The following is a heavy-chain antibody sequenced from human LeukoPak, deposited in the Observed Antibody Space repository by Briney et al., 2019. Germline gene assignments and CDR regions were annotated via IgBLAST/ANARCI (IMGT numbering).Heavy chain of an antibody. J-gene: IGHJ6*02. V-gene: IGHV1-69*06. Sequence: ASVKVSCKPPQATFTSYAISWMRQPTGQGLESMGAITPIFGTANYAQKFQGRVTITPDKSTSTAYMELSSLRSEDTAVYYCARIICSGGSCPRIHNPDYYYYGMDVWGQGTTVTVSS. CDR2: ITPIFGTA. D-gene: IGHD2-15*01. CDR1: QATFTSYA. CDR3: ARIICSGGSCPRIHNPDYYYYGMDV.